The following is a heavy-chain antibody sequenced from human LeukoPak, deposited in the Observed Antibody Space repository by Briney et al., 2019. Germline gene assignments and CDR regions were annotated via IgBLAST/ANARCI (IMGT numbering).Heavy chain of an antibody. CDR3: ARGSTPAPSGY. Sequence: ASVKVSCKASGYTFTSYAMHWVRQAPGQRLEWMGWINAGNGNTKYSQKFQGRVTITRDTSASTAYMELSGLRSEDTAVYYCARGSTPAPSGYWGQGTLVTVSS. CDR2: INAGNGNT. V-gene: IGHV1-3*01. J-gene: IGHJ4*02. CDR1: GYTFTSYA. D-gene: IGHD1-26*01.